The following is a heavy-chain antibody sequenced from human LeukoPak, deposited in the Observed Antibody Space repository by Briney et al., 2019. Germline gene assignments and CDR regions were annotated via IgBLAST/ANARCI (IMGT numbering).Heavy chain of an antibody. D-gene: IGHD3-3*01. CDR3: ARDSRYYDFWSGYFAFNDFDY. J-gene: IGHJ4*02. CDR2: IWYDGSNK. V-gene: IGHV3-33*08. Sequence: HSGGSLRLSCAASGFTFSSYWMSWVRQAPGKGLEWVAVIWYDGSNKYYADSVKGRFTISRDNSKNTLYLQMNSLRAEDTAVYYCARDSRYYDFWSGYFAFNDFDYWGQGTLVTVSS. CDR1: GFTFSSYW.